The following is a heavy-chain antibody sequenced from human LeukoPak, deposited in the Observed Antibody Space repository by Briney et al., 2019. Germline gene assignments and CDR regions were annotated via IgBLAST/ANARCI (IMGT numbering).Heavy chain of an antibody. CDR3: ARVVPAATRFDY. CDR1: GGSISSYY. CDR2: IYYSGST. Sequence: PSGTLSLTCTVSGGSISSYYWSWIRQPPGKGLEWIGYIYYSGSTNYNPSLKSRVTVSVDTSKNQFSLKLSSVTAADTAVYYCARVVPAATRFDYWGQGTLVTVSS. J-gene: IGHJ4*02. D-gene: IGHD2-2*01. V-gene: IGHV4-59*01.